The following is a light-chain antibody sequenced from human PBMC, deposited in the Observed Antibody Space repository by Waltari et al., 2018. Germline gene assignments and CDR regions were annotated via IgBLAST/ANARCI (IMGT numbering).Light chain of an antibody. CDR1: ALANEY. J-gene: IGLJ3*02. Sequence: SYELTQPTSVSVSPGQTARITCSGSALANEYAFWYQQKPGQAPGLVIYRDSERPSGIPERCSGSNSGTTVTLSISGVQAEDEADYYCQSADTRSSFWVFGGGTKLTVV. CDR2: RDS. CDR3: QSADTRSSFWV. V-gene: IGLV3-25*03.